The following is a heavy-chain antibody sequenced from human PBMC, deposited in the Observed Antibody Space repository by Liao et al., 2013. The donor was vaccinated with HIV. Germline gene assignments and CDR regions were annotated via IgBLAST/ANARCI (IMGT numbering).Heavy chain of an antibody. CDR1: GGSFSGYY. Sequence: QVQLQQWGAGLLEPSETLSLTCAMYGGSFSGYYWSWIRQPPGKGLEWIGEISHSGNTDYNPSLKTRFTISVDTSKNQFSLKVRSVTAADTAVYYCARGQYHHRWFDPWGQGPSVTVSS. V-gene: IGHV4-34*01. CDR3: ARGQYHHRWFDP. CDR2: ISHSGNT. J-gene: IGHJ5*02. D-gene: IGHD1-14*01.